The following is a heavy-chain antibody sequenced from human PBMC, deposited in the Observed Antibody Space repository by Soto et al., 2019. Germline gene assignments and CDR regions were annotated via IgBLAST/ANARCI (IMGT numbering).Heavy chain of an antibody. Sequence: ASVKVSCKASGYTFTGYYMHWVRQAPGQGLEWMGWINPNSGGTNYAQKFQGWVTMTRDMSISTAYMELSRLRSDDTAVYYCARGPMILRKDYYYGMDVWGQGTTVTVSS. J-gene: IGHJ6*02. CDR1: GYTFTGYY. CDR2: INPNSGGT. V-gene: IGHV1-2*04. D-gene: IGHD3-22*01. CDR3: ARGPMILRKDYYYGMDV.